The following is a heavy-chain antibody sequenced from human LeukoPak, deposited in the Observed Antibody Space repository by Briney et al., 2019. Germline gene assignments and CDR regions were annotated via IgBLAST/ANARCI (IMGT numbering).Heavy chain of an antibody. CDR2: ISAGGGNA. V-gene: IGHV3-23*01. CDR1: GITFTGN. J-gene: IGHJ4*02. D-gene: IGHD6-13*01. CDR3: AKDAAGPEY. Sequence: AGPLRISCAASGITFTGNWHWGRQAPGKGLEWVSGISAGGGNAWYPDSVKGRFTISRDNSRNTLFLQMDSLRVEDTAIYYCAKDAAGPEYWGQGTRVTVSS.